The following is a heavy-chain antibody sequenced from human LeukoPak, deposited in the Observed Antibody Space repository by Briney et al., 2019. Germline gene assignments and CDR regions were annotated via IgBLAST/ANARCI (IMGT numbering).Heavy chain of an antibody. V-gene: IGHV1-18*01. CDR3: ARDTPRGDIVVVPTVNGAFDV. J-gene: IGHJ3*01. CDR2: ISTSSANT. Sequence: ASVKVSCKPSGYTFTTYPISWFRQAPGQGLEWMGWISTSSANTKYAQQFQGRVTMTTDTSTGTAYMELRSLRSDDTALYYCARDTPRGDIVVVPTVNGAFDVWGQGTMVTVSS. D-gene: IGHD2-2*01. CDR1: GYTFTTYP.